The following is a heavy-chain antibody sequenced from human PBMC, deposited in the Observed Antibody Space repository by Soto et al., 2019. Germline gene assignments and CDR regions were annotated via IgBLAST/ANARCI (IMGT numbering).Heavy chain of an antibody. D-gene: IGHD2-15*01. Sequence: GASVKVSCKASGYTFTSYGISWVRQAPGQRLEWMGWISAYNGNTKYSQKFQGRVTITADKSTSTAYMELSSLRSEDTAVYYCAQAGVVAATGKSALYYFDYWGQGTLVTVSS. V-gene: IGHV1-18*01. CDR1: GYTFTSYG. CDR3: AQAGVVAATGKSALYYFDY. J-gene: IGHJ4*02. CDR2: ISAYNGNT.